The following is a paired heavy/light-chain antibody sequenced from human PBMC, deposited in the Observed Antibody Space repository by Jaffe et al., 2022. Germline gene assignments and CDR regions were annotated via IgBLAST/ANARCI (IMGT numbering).Light chain of an antibody. V-gene: IGLV3-9*01. Sequence: SYELTQPLSVSVALGQTARITCGGNNIGSKNVHWYQQKPGQAPVLVIYRDSNRPSGIPERFSGSNSGNTATLTISRAQAGDEADYYCQVWDSSTAGFGTGTKVTVL. CDR1: NIGSKN. CDR2: RDS. J-gene: IGLJ1*01. CDR3: QVWDSSTAG.
Heavy chain of an antibody. CDR2: ISGSGGST. D-gene: IGHD4-17*01. V-gene: IGHV3-23*01. Sequence: EVQLLESGGGLVQPGGSLRLSCAASGFTFSSYAMSWVRQAPGKGLEWVSAISGSGGSTYYADSVKGRFTISRDNSKNTLYLQMNSLRAEDTAVYYCAKDCMRAHDYGDPFPHDAFDIWGQGTMVTVSS. CDR1: GFTFSSYA. J-gene: IGHJ3*02. CDR3: AKDCMRAHDYGDPFPHDAFDI.